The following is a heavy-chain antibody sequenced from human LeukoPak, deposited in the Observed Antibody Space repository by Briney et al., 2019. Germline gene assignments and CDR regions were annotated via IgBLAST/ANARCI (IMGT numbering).Heavy chain of an antibody. CDR1: GYSISSGYY. Sequence: SETLSLTCTVSGYSISSGYYWGWIRQPPGKGLEWIGSIYHGGSTYYNPSLKSRVTISVDTSKNQFSLKLSSVTAADTAVYYCARRRGCSSTSCYGPFDCWGQGTLVTVSS. CDR3: ARRRGCSSTSCYGPFDC. D-gene: IGHD2-2*01. V-gene: IGHV4-38-2*02. CDR2: IYHGGST. J-gene: IGHJ4*02.